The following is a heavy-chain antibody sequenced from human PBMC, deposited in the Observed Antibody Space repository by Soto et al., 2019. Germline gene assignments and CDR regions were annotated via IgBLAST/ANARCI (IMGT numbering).Heavy chain of an antibody. CDR1: GYTFTSYG. CDR3: AREKQGIIIVRGVNNWFEP. J-gene: IGHJ5*02. Sequence: GASVKISCKASGYTFTSYGISWVRQAPGQGLEWMGWSSAYNGNTYYAQKLQGRVTMTTDTSTSTAYMELRSLRSDDTAVYYCAREKQGIIIVRGVNNWFEPWGKGTLVNVSS. D-gene: IGHD3-10*01. CDR2: SSAYNGNT. V-gene: IGHV1-18*01.